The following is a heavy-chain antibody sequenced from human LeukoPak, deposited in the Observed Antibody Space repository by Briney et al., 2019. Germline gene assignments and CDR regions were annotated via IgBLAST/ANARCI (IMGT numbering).Heavy chain of an antibody. J-gene: IGHJ4*02. Sequence: GGSLRLSCAASGLTFSNAWMNWVRQAPGKGLEWVGRIKSKTDGGKTDYATPVEGRFTISRDDSKNTLYLQMNSLKTEDTAVYYCTTDQGGSYWENHWGQGTLVTVSS. D-gene: IGHD1-26*01. CDR2: IKSKTDGGKT. V-gene: IGHV3-15*01. CDR1: GLTFSNAW. CDR3: TTDQGGSYWENH.